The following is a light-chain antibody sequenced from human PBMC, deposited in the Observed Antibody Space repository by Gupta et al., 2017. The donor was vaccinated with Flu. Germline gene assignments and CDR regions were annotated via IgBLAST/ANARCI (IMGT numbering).Light chain of an antibody. CDR2: AAS. Sequence: ASQSISSYLNWYQQKPGKAPKLLIYAASSLQSGVPSRFSGSGSGTDFTLTISSLQPEDFATYYCQQSYSNLITFGQGTRLEIK. V-gene: IGKV1-39*01. CDR1: QSISSY. CDR3: QQSYSNLIT. J-gene: IGKJ5*01.